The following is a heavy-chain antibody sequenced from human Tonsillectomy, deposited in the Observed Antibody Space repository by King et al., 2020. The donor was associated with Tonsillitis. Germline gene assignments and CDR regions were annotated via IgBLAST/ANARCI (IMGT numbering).Heavy chain of an antibody. J-gene: IGHJ4*02. V-gene: IGHV3-64*01. D-gene: IGHD6-13*01. CDR1: GFTFSSYA. CDR2: ISSNGGST. CDR3: ARAVVAAAAFDY. Sequence: VQLVESGGGLVQPGGSLRLSCAASGFTFSSYAMHWARQAPGKGLEYVSAISSNGGSTYYANSVKGRFTISRDNSKNTLYLQMGSLRAEDMAVYYCARAVVAAAAFDYWGQGTLVTVSS.